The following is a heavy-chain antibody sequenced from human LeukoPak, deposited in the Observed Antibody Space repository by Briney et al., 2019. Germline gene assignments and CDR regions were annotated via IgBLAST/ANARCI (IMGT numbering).Heavy chain of an antibody. CDR1: GYTFTSYD. CDR2: MNPNSGNT. V-gene: IGHV1-8*01. J-gene: IGHJ4*02. D-gene: IGHD3-9*01. CDR3: ARVDLLTGYYFFDY. Sequence: ASVKVSCKASGYTFTSYDINWVRQATGQGLGWMVWMNPNSGNTGYAQKFQGRVTMTRNTSISTAYMELSSLRSEDTAVYYCARVDLLTGYYFFDYWGQGTLVTVSS.